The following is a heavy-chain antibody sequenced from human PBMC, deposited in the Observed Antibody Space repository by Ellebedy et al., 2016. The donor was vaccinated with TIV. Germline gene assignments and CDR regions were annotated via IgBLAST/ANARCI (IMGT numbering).Heavy chain of an antibody. D-gene: IGHD6-13*01. J-gene: IGHJ4*02. CDR2: ISSSGTYI. CDR3: ARPAASYSSSWYDFDC. Sequence: PGGSLRLSCAASGFTFSSFTMNWVRQAPGKGLEWVSSISSSGTYIHNADSVKGRFTTSRDNAKNSLYLQMNRLRVEETAIYYCARPAASYSSSWYDFDCWGQGTLVTVSS. CDR1: GFTFSSFT. V-gene: IGHV3-21*01.